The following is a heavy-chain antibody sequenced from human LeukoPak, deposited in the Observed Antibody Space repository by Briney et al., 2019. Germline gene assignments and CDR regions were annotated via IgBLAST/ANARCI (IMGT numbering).Heavy chain of an antibody. CDR1: GGSISSYY. CDR2: IYTSGST. V-gene: IGHV4-4*07. J-gene: IGHJ6*02. CDR3: ARHGVYEGEVAATNYYYGMDV. Sequence: SETLSLTCTVSGGSISSYYWSWIRQPAGKGLEWIGRIYTSGSTNYNPSLKSRVTISVDTSNNQFSLKLRYVTAADTAIYYCARHGVYEGEVAATNYYYGMDVWGQGTTVSVSS. D-gene: IGHD2-15*01.